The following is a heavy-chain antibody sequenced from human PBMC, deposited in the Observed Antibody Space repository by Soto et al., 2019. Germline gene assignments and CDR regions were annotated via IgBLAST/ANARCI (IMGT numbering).Heavy chain of an antibody. J-gene: IGHJ5*01. V-gene: IGHV3-23*01. D-gene: IGHD7-27*01. CDR2: ISGSADRT. CDR1: GFTFSSHA. Sequence: GGSLRLSCAASGFTFSSHAMTWVRQAPGKGLEWVSAISGSADRTYYADSVKGRFTISRDNFKDTSYLQMKGLRPEDTAVYFCARGRYCLTGRCFPNWFDSWGQGALVTVSS. CDR3: ARGRYCLTGRCFPNWFDS.